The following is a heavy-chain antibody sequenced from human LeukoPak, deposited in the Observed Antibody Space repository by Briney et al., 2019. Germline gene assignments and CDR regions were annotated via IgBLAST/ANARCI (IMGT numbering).Heavy chain of an antibody. CDR2: ISAYNGNT. V-gene: IGHV1-18*01. CDR3: ARDQYICSGGSCYLHYYYYYGMDV. J-gene: IGHJ6*02. CDR1: GYTFTSYG. Sequence: SVKVSCKASGYTFTSYGISWVRQAPGQGLEWMGWISAYNGNTNYAQKLQGRVTMTTDTSTSTAYMELRSLRSDDTAVYYCARDQYICSGGSCYLHYYYYYGMDVWGQGTTVTVSS. D-gene: IGHD2-15*01.